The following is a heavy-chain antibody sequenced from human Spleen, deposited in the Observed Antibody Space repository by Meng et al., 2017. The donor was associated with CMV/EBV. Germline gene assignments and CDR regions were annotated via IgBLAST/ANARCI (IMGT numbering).Heavy chain of an antibody. J-gene: IGHJ4*02. CDR2: IDSGGSA. V-gene: IGHV3-66*02. CDR3: ARGAVY. CDR1: AFTFRNVG. Sequence: GVSLRLPCAASAFTFRNVGMSWVRQAPGKGLDWVALIDSGGSAYYADSVKGRFTLSRDNSKNTLYLQMNSLTPEDTAVYYCARGAVYWGQGTLVTVSS.